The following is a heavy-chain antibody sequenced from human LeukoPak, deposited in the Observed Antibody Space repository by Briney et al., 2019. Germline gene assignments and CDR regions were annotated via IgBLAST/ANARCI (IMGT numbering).Heavy chain of an antibody. D-gene: IGHD2-15*01. CDR1: GYTFTRYY. Sequence: ASVKVSCKASGYTFTRYYMHWVRQAPGRGLEWMGIVNPSGGSTTDAQKFQGRLTMTRDMSTSTVYMELSSLRSEDTAVYYCARDRGVDYCSGGSCSHYYYYMDVWGKGTTVTISS. V-gene: IGHV1-46*01. CDR2: VNPSGGST. CDR3: ARDRGVDYCSGGSCSHYYYYMDV. J-gene: IGHJ6*03.